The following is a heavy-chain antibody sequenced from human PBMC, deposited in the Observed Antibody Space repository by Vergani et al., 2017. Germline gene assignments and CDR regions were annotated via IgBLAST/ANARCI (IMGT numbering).Heavy chain of an antibody. V-gene: IGHV3-11*05. Sequence: QVQLVESGGGLVKPGGSLRLSCAASGFPFSDYYMSWNRQAPGKGLEWVSYISSSSSYTNYADSVKGRFTISRANAKNSLYLQMNSLRAEDTAVYYCAREAAAGTFYYYGMDVWGQGTTVTVSS. CDR2: ISSSSSYT. J-gene: IGHJ6*02. CDR1: GFPFSDYY. CDR3: AREAAAGTFYYYGMDV. D-gene: IGHD6-13*01.